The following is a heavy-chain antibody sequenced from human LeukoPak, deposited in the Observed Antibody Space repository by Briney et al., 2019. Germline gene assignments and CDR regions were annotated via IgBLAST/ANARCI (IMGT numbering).Heavy chain of an antibody. Sequence: GGSLRLSCAASGFTFSSYWMNWARQAPGKGLEWVANINQDGSEKYYVDFVKGRFTISRDNAKNSLYLQMNSLRAEDTAVYYCASPYSSSSPNFDYWGQGTLVTVSS. J-gene: IGHJ4*02. CDR1: GFTFSSYW. V-gene: IGHV3-7*01. D-gene: IGHD6-6*01. CDR3: ASPYSSSSPNFDY. CDR2: INQDGSEK.